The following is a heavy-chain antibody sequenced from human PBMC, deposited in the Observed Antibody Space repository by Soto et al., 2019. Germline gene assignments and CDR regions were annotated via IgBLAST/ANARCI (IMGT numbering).Heavy chain of an antibody. Sequence: EVQLLESGGGLVQPGGSLRLSCAASGFTFSSYAMSWVRQAPGKGLEWVSAISGSGGSTYYADSVKGRFTISRDNSKNTLYLQMNSLRAKDTAVYYCAKAGCSGGSCYPHPFDYWGQGTLVTVSS. CDR3: AKAGCSGGSCYPHPFDY. D-gene: IGHD2-15*01. V-gene: IGHV3-23*01. J-gene: IGHJ4*02. CDR2: ISGSGGST. CDR1: GFTFSSYA.